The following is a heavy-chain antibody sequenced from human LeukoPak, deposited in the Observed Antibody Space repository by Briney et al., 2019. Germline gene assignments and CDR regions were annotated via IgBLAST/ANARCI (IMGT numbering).Heavy chain of an antibody. J-gene: IGHJ5*02. CDR2: INHSGST. V-gene: IGHV4-39*07. CDR3: ARVYCSSTSCWTDP. D-gene: IGHD2-2*01. CDR1: GGSISSSSYY. Sequence: SETLSLTCTVSGGSISSSSYYWGWIRQPPGKGLEWIGEINHSGSTNYNPSLKSRVTISVDTSKNQFSLKLSSVTAADTAVYYCARVYCSSTSCWTDPWGQGTLVTVSS.